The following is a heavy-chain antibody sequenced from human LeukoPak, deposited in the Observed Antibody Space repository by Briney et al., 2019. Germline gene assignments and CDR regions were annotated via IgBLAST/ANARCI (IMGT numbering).Heavy chain of an antibody. Sequence: GASVKVSCKTSGYTFTRYYLNWVRQAPGQGLEWMGRINPNTGGTDSGQKFQGRVTMTRDTSISTAYMELSSLTFDDTAVYYCARDLGSRGGYFSGYWGQGTLVSVSS. CDR3: ARDLGSRGGYFSGY. D-gene: IGHD2-15*01. J-gene: IGHJ4*02. CDR2: INPNTGGT. CDR1: GYTFTRYY. V-gene: IGHV1-2*02.